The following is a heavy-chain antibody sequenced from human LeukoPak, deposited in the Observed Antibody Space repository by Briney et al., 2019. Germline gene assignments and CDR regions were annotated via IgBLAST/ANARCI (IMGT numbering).Heavy chain of an antibody. CDR3: SGYDSSGYYPWSIDY. Sequence: SETLSLTCTVSGGSISSGDYYWSWIRQPPGKGLEWIGSIYHSGSTYYNPSLKSRVTISVDTSKNQFSLKLSSVTAADTAVYYCSGYDSSGYYPWSIDYWGQGTLVTVSS. CDR1: GGSISSGDYY. J-gene: IGHJ4*02. D-gene: IGHD3-22*01. V-gene: IGHV4-39*07. CDR2: IYHSGST.